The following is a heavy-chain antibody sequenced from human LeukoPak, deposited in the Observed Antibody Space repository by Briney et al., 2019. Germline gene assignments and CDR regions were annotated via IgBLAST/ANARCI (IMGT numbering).Heavy chain of an antibody. CDR1: GYTFTSYG. V-gene: IGHV1-18*01. Sequence: ASVKVSCKASGYTFTSYGISWVRQDPGQGLEWMGWISAYNGNTNYAQKLQGRVTMTTATSTSTAYMELRSLRSDDTAVYYCARREEWELLDAFDIWGQGTMVTVSS. D-gene: IGHD1-26*01. J-gene: IGHJ3*02. CDR3: ARREEWELLDAFDI. CDR2: ISAYNGNT.